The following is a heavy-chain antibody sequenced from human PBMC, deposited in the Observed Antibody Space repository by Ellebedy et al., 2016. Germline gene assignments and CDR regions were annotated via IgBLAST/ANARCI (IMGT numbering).Heavy chain of an antibody. CDR3: ARVASRGDSSGYRDFDY. CDR2: INQDGGEK. CDR1: GFTLSSYW. Sequence: GESLKISXAASGFTLSSYWMNWVRQAPGKGLEWVANINQDGGEKNYVDSVRGRFTISRDNAKNSLYLQMNSLRAEDTAVYYCARVASRGDSSGYRDFDYWGQGALVTVSS. V-gene: IGHV3-7*01. J-gene: IGHJ4*02. D-gene: IGHD3-22*01.